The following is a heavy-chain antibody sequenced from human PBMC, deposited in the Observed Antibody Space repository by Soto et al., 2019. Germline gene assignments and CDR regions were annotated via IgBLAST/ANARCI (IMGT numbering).Heavy chain of an antibody. CDR3: ARNSDIAAPFDY. CDR1: GDTFNRYS. J-gene: IGHJ4*02. Sequence: GASVKVSCKTSGDTFNRYSISWVRQAPGQGLEWMGGIIPIFGTTNYAQKFQGRVTITADKSTSTAYMELRSLRSEDTAFYFCARNSDIAAPFDYWGQGTLVTVSS. CDR2: IIPIFGTT. D-gene: IGHD6-13*01. V-gene: IGHV1-69*06.